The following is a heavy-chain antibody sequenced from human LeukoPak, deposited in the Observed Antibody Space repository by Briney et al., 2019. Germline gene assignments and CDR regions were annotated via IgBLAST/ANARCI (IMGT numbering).Heavy chain of an antibody. CDR2: INHSGST. Sequence: KPSETLSLTCAVYGGSFSGYYWSWIRQPPGKGLEWIGEINHSGSTNYNPSLKSRVTISVDTSKNQFSLKLSSVTAADTPVYYCARGFSGWYYFDYWGQGTLVTVSS. J-gene: IGHJ4*02. CDR1: GGSFSGYY. V-gene: IGHV4-34*01. D-gene: IGHD6-19*01. CDR3: ARGFSGWYYFDY.